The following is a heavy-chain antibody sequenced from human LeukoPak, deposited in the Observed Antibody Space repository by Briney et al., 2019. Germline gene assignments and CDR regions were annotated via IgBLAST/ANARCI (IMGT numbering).Heavy chain of an antibody. J-gene: IGHJ4*02. D-gene: IGHD4/OR15-4a*01. CDR2: IRYDGSNK. Sequence: GGSLRLSCAASGVTFSSYGMHWVRQAPGKGLEWVAFIRYDGSNKYYADSVKGRFTFSRDNSKNTLFLQMNSLRPEDTAVYYCAKGLDYGLDYWGQGTLVTVSS. V-gene: IGHV3-30*02. CDR3: AKGLDYGLDY. CDR1: GVTFSSYG.